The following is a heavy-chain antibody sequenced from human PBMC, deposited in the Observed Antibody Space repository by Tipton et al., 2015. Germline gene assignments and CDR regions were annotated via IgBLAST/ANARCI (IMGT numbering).Heavy chain of an antibody. Sequence: TLSLTCDVSGYSISSGYYWDWIRQPPGKGLEWIGSIFHRGDTNYNPSLKSRVTISVDTSKTLFSLKMGSVTASDTAVYYCARARGRHGGLFDSWGQGILVTVSS. J-gene: IGHJ4*02. D-gene: IGHD4-23*01. CDR2: IFHRGDT. CDR1: GYSISSGYY. CDR3: ARARGRHGGLFDS. V-gene: IGHV4-38-2*01.